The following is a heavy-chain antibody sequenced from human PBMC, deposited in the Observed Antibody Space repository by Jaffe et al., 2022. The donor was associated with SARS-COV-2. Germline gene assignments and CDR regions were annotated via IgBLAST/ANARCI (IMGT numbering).Heavy chain of an antibody. D-gene: IGHD2-15*01. CDR3: ARSDCSGFSCREAFDL. J-gene: IGHJ2*01. V-gene: IGHV3-33*01. CDR1: GFTFSNYG. Sequence: QVQLVESGGGVVQPGRSLRLSCAASGFTFSNYGFHWVRQAPGKGLKWVAVIWYDGTNKNYAESVKGRFTISRDNSKNTVYLQMNSLRPEDTAVYYCARSDCSGFSCREAFDLWGRGTLVTVSS. CDR2: IWYDGTNK.